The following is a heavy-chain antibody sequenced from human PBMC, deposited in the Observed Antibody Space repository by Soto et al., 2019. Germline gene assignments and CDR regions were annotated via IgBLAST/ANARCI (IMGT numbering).Heavy chain of an antibody. Sequence: TSETLSLTCTVSGGSISSYYWSWIRQPAGKGLEWIGRIYTSGSTNYNPSLKSRVTMSVDTSKNQFSLKLSSVTAADTAVCYCARDSAVAAKVGYYYGMDVWGQGTTVTVSS. CDR3: ARDSAVAAKVGYYYGMDV. CDR1: GGSISSYY. D-gene: IGHD6-19*01. J-gene: IGHJ6*02. CDR2: IYTSGST. V-gene: IGHV4-4*07.